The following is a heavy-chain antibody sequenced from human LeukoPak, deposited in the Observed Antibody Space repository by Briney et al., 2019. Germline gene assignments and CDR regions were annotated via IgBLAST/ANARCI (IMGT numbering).Heavy chain of an antibody. CDR3: ARVAAAGTSWFDP. D-gene: IGHD6-13*01. J-gene: IGHJ5*02. CDR1: GGSFSGYY. CDR2: INHSGST. V-gene: IGHV4-34*01. Sequence: SETLSLTCAVYGGSFSGYYWSWIRQPPGKGLEWIGEINHSGSTNYNPSLKSRVTISLDTSKNQFSLKLSSVTAADTAVYYCARVAAAGTSWFDPWGQGTLVTVSS.